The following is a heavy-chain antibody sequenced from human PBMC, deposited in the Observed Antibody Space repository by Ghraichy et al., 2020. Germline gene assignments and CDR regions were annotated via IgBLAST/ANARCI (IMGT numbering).Heavy chain of an antibody. D-gene: IGHD4-23*01. V-gene: IGHV3-30*04. CDR3: ARDAEGDPNSPSSYYFDY. CDR2: ISYDGSNK. Sequence: GGSLRLSCAASGFTFSSYAMHWVRQAPGKGLEWVAVISYDGSNKYYADSVKGRFTISRDNSKKTLYLQMNSLRAEDTAVYYCARDAEGDPNSPSSYYFDYWGQGTLVTVSS. J-gene: IGHJ4*02. CDR1: GFTFSSYA.